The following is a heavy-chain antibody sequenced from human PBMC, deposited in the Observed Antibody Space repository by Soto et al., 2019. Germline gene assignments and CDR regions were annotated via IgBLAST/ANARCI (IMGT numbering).Heavy chain of an antibody. V-gene: IGHV4-59*01. J-gene: IGHJ4*02. CDR1: GGSLSSYY. Sequence: SETLSLTCTVSGGSLSSYYWSWIRQPPGKGLEWIGYIYYSGSTNYNPSLKSRVTISVDTSKNQFSLKLSSVTAADTAVYYCARVGLRGPRFDYWGQGTLVPVSS. CDR3: ARVGLRGPRFDY. D-gene: IGHD2-21*01. CDR2: IYYSGST.